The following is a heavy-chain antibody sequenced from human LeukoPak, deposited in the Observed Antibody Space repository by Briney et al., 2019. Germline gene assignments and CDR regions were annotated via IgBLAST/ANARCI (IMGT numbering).Heavy chain of an antibody. CDR3: ARENTVTTHFDY. D-gene: IGHD4-17*01. CDR1: GGSISSYY. CDR2: IYYSGST. Sequence: PSETLSLTCTVSGGSISSYYWGWIRQPPGKGLEWIGSIYYSGSTYYNPSLKSRVTISVDTSKNQFSLKLSSVTAADTAVYYCARENTVTTHFDYWGQGTLVTVSS. V-gene: IGHV4-39*07. J-gene: IGHJ4*02.